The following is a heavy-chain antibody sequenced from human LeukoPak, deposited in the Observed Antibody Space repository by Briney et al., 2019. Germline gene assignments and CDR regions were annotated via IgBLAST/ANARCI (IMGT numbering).Heavy chain of an antibody. V-gene: IGHV3-30*18. J-gene: IGHJ4*02. CDR1: GFTFSSYG. D-gene: IGHD4-17*01. CDR3: AKSSAGGRYGDYLGVDY. Sequence: GRSLRLSCAASGFTFSSYGMHWVRQAPGKGLEWVAVISYDGSNKYYADSVKGRFTISGDNSKNTLYLQMNSLRAEDTAVYYCAKSSAGGRYGDYLGVDYWGQGTLVTVSS. CDR2: ISYDGSNK.